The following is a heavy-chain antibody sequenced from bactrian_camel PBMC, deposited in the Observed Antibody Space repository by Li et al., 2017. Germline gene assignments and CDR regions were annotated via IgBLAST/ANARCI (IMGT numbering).Heavy chain of an antibody. V-gene: IGHV3S54*01. J-gene: IGHJ4*01. D-gene: IGHD2*01. Sequence: HVQLVESGGGSVQTGGSLRLSCVASGNRYNNKSMGWFRQAPGKEREGVAIIYTPGGTTDYAEAVKGRFTISLEKAKHTVYLQMNDLKSEDTATYYCAAAFESWWLLYLTESVWHIWGQGTQVTVS. CDR1: GNRYNNKS. CDR2: IYTPGGTT. CDR3: AAAFESWWLLYLTESVWHI.